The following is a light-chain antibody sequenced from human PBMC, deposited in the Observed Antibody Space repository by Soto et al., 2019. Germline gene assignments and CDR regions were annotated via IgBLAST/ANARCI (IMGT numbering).Light chain of an antibody. CDR3: QHYRTS. Sequence: EIVLTQSPGTLSLSPGERATLSCRASQSVSSSYLAWYQQKPGQAPRQLIYGASSRATGIPDRFSGSGSGTDFTLTITRLGPGDFAVYYCQHYRTSFGGGTRVEIK. J-gene: IGKJ4*01. V-gene: IGKV3-20*01. CDR1: QSVSSSY. CDR2: GAS.